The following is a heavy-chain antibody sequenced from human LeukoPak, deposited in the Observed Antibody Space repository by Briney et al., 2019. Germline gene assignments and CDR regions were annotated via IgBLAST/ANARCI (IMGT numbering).Heavy chain of an antibody. D-gene: IGHD3-22*01. CDR1: GGSISSYY. CDR2: IHYSGST. V-gene: IGHV4-59*01. CDR3: ARDTWGYYDGSGYYYYFDY. J-gene: IGHJ4*02. Sequence: SETLSLTCTVSGGSISSYYFSWIRQPPGKGLEWIGYIHYSGSTNYNPSLKSRVTISPDTPKNQFSLMLSSVTAADTAVYYCARDTWGYYDGSGYYYYFDYWGQGTLVTVSS.